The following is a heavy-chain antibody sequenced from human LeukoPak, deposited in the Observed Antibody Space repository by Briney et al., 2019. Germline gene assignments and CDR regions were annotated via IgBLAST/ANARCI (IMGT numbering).Heavy chain of an antibody. CDR3: ARDFYGGRYGVDY. D-gene: IGHD1-26*01. Sequence: GGSLRLSCAASGFTVSANYMTWVRQAPGKGLEWVSSIYSGGSTYYSDSVKGRLTISRDNSKNTLYLQMRSLRPEDTAVYYCARDFYGGRYGVDYWGQGTLVTVSS. J-gene: IGHJ4*02. CDR1: GFTVSANY. V-gene: IGHV3-66*02. CDR2: IYSGGST.